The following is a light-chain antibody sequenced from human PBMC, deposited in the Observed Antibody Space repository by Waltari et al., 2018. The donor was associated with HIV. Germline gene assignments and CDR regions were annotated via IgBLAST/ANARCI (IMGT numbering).Light chain of an antibody. Sequence: DIQMTQSPSTLSASVGDRVIIICRASEGIGNDLAWFQQNPGKAPKRLIFAGSTLQSGVPRRFSGSGSGTQFTLTISSLQAGDFATYFCQQHSSFPSTFGGGTKV. CDR3: QQHSSFPST. V-gene: IGKV1-17*01. CDR1: EGIGND. J-gene: IGKJ4*02. CDR2: AGS.